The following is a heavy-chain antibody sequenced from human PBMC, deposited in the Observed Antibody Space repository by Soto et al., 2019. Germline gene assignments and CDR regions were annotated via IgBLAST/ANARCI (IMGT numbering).Heavy chain of an antibody. J-gene: IGHJ3*02. V-gene: IGHV4-59*12. CDR1: GGSISSYY. CDR3: ARKVAFDI. CDR2: IYYSGST. Sequence: SETLSLTCTVSGGSISSYYWSWIRQPPGKGLEWIGYIYYSGSTNYNPSLKSRVTTSIDTSKKQFSLKLSSVTAADTAVYYCARKVAFDIWGQGTMVTVSS.